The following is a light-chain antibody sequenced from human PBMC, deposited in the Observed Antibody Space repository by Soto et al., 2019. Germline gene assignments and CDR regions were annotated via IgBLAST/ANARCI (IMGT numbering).Light chain of an antibody. V-gene: IGKV3-20*01. J-gene: IGKJ2*01. CDR3: QQSGSSPQT. CDR2: GAS. Sequence: EIVLTQSPGTLSLSPGERATLSCRASQSVSSSYLAWYQQKPGQAPRLLIFGASSMATGVPDRFSGSGSGTDFTLTISRLQPEDFAVYYCQQSGSSPQTFGQGTKLEIK. CDR1: QSVSSSY.